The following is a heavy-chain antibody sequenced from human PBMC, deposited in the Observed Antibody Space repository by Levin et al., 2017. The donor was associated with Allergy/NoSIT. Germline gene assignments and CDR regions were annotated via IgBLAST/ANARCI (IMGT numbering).Heavy chain of an antibody. J-gene: IGHJ4*02. CDR3: ARQGYCRSTSCFTPVFDY. CDR2: IYYSGST. V-gene: IGHV4-59*08. D-gene: IGHD2-2*01. Sequence: SQTLSLTCTVSGGSISSYYWSWIRQPPGKGLEWIGYIYYSGSTNYNPSLKSRVTISVDTSKNQFSLKLSSVTAADTAVYYCARQGYCRSTSCFTPVFDYWGQGTLVTVSS. CDR1: GGSISSYY.